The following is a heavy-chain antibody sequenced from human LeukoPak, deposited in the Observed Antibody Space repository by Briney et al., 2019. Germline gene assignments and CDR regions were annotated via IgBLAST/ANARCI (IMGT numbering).Heavy chain of an antibody. CDR3: ASVPAAGTNWFDP. CDR1: GGSISSGSYY. J-gene: IGHJ5*02. V-gene: IGHV4-61*02. D-gene: IGHD6-13*01. CDR2: IYTSGST. Sequence: PSQTLSLTCTVSGGSISSGSYYWSWIRQPAGKGLEWIGRIYTSGSTNYNPSLKSRVTISVDTSKNQFSLKLSSVTAADTAVYYCASVPAAGTNWFDPWGQGTLVTVSS.